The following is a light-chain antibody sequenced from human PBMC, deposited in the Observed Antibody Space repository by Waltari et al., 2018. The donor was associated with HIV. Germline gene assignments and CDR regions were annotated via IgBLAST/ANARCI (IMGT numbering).Light chain of an antibody. J-gene: IGLJ2*01. V-gene: IGLV3-1*01. CDR3: QARDSSTVV. Sequence: SYELTQPPSVSVSPGQTASITCSGDELGDRYACWYQQKPGQSPLLVIYQDTKRPSGIPERFSGSNAGNTATLTISGTQAIDEADYYCQARDSSTVVFGGGTKLTVL. CDR2: QDT. CDR1: ELGDRY.